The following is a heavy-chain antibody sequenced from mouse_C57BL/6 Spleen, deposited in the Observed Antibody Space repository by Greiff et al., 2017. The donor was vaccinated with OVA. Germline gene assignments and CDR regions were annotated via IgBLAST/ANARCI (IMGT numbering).Heavy chain of an antibody. Sequence: EVKLVESGGGLVKPGGSLKLSCAASGFTFSDYGMHWVRQAPEKGLEWVAYISSGSSTIYYADTVKGRFTISSDNAKNTLFLQMTSLRSEDTAMYYCARNYGSRGGYFDYWGQGTTLTVSS. CDR1: GFTFSDYG. CDR2: ISSGSSTI. V-gene: IGHV5-17*01. CDR3: ARNYGSRGGYFDY. J-gene: IGHJ2*01. D-gene: IGHD1-1*01.